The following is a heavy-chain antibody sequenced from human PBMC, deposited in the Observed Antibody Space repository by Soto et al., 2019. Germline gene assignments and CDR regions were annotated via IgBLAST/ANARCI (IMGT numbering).Heavy chain of an antibody. Sequence: VQLVESGGGLVSPGGSLTLSCVGSGFRFSDHSMHWVRRAPGTGLQWLSYISSSGGTTHYADSVRGRFTVSRDNAKNSVFLRMDCLRDDDTAIYYCARLPKGSLVTAWGQGTLVTVSS. J-gene: IGHJ4*02. CDR2: ISSSGGTT. CDR1: GFRFSDHS. D-gene: IGHD2-21*02. CDR3: ARLPKGSLVTA. V-gene: IGHV3-48*02.